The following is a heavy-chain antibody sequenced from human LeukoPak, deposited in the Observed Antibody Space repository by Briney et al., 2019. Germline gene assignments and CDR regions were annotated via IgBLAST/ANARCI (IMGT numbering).Heavy chain of an antibody. CDR3: ARSYGDNLTFDY. Sequence: AGGSLRLSCAAPGFTFSSYAMSWVRQAPGKGLEWVSAISGSGGSTYYADSVKGRFTISRDNSKNTLYLQMNRLRAEDTAVYYCARSYGDNLTFDYWGQGTLVTVSS. J-gene: IGHJ4*02. CDR1: GFTFSSYA. V-gene: IGHV3-23*01. CDR2: ISGSGGST. D-gene: IGHD4-17*01.